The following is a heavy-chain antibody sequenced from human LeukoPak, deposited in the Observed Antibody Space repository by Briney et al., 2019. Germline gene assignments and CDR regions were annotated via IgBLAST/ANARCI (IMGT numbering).Heavy chain of an antibody. CDR2: IYYSEST. CDR3: ARDRMVYCSGGSCYRYDAFDI. J-gene: IGHJ3*02. CDR1: GGSISSYY. D-gene: IGHD2-15*01. V-gene: IGHV4-59*01. Sequence: SETLSLTCTVSGGSISSYYWSWIRQPPGKGLEWIGYIYYSESTNYNPSLKSRVTISVDTSKNQFSLKLSSVTAADTAVYYCARDRMVYCSGGSCYRYDAFDIWGQGTMVTVSS.